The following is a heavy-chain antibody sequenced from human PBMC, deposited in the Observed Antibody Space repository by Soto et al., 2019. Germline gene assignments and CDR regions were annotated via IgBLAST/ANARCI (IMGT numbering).Heavy chain of an antibody. CDR3: AKDKRGFYSSSWYYFDY. CDR1: GFTFSSYA. CDR2: ISGSGGST. Sequence: EVQLLESGGGLVQPGGSLRLSCAASGFTFSSYAMSWVRQAPGKGLEWVSAISGSGGSTYYADSVKGRFTISRDNSKNTLYLQMNSLRAEDTDVYYCAKDKRGFYSSSWYYFDYWGQGTLVTVSS. J-gene: IGHJ4*02. V-gene: IGHV3-23*01. D-gene: IGHD6-13*01.